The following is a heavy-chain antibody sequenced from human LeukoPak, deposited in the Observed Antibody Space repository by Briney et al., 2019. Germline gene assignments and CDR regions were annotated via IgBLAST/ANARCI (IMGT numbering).Heavy chain of an antibody. Sequence: SETLSLTCTVSGGSISSYYWSWIRQPAGKGLEWIGRVYTSGSTNYNPSLKSRVTMSVDTSKNQFSLKLSSVTAADTAVYYCARGGYYDSSEFFDYWGQGTLVTASS. V-gene: IGHV4-4*07. D-gene: IGHD3-22*01. CDR3: ARGGYYDSSEFFDY. CDR1: GGSISSYY. J-gene: IGHJ4*02. CDR2: VYTSGST.